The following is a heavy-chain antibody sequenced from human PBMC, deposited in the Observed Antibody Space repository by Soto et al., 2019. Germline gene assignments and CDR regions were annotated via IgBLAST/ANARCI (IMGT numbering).Heavy chain of an antibody. D-gene: IGHD2-21*01. CDR3: ARLRFHQGGPYAFDI. CDR2: IIPIFGTA. CDR1: GGTFSSYA. J-gene: IGHJ3*02. Sequence: GASVKVSCKASGGTFSSYAISWVRQAPGQGLEWMGGIIPIFGTANYAQKFQGRVTITADESTSTAYMELSSLRSEDTAVYYCARLRFHQGGPYAFDIWGQWTRVTVSS. V-gene: IGHV1-69*13.